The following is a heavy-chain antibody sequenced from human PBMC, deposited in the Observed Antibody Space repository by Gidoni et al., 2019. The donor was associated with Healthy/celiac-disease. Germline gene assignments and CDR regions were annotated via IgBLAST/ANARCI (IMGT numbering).Heavy chain of an antibody. D-gene: IGHD6-6*01. V-gene: IGHV3-23*01. CDR3: AKGYSSSSGYFDY. Sequence: EVPLLESGGGLVQPGGSLRLSCAASGFTFSSYALSWVRQAPGKGLEWVEAIEGSGGSTYNADAVKGRFTISRDNAKNTLYLQMNSLRAEETAVYYCAKGYSSSSGYFDYWGQGTLVTVSS. J-gene: IGHJ4*02. CDR1: GFTFSSYA. CDR2: IEGSGGST.